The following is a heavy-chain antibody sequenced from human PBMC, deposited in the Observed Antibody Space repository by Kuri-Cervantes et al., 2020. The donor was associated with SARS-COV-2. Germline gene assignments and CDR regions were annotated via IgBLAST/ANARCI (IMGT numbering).Heavy chain of an antibody. CDR3: TGPTYSSSWYSSDWGKY. D-gene: IGHD6-13*01. CDR2: IRSKDYGGTT. Sequence: GGSLRLSCTASGFTFGDYAMSWVRQAPGKGLEWVGFIRSKDYGGTTEYAASVKGRFTISRDDSKSIAYLQMNSLKTEDTAVYYCTGPTYSSSWYSSDWGKYWGQGTLVTVSS. V-gene: IGHV3-49*04. J-gene: IGHJ4*02. CDR1: GFTFGDYA.